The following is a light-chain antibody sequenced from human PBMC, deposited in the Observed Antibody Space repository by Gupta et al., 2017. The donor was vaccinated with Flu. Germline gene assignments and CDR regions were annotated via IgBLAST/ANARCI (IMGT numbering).Light chain of an antibody. CDR3: AVWADSLHVVV. CDR2: SNN. V-gene: IGLV1-44*01. J-gene: IGLJ2*01. CDR1: SSNIGSNT. Sequence: QSVLTQPTSASGTPGQTVTISCSGSSSNIGSNTVNWYQQLPGTAPNLLIYSNNQRPLGIPDRFSGSKSGTSASLAISGLQSEDEAEYVCAVWADSLHVVVFGGGVKVTVL.